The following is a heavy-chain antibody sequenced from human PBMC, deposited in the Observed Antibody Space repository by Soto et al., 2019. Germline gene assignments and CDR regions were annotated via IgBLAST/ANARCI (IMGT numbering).Heavy chain of an antibody. CDR3: ARPVDGTLDGMDV. CDR2: ISAYNGNT. V-gene: IGHV1-18*01. J-gene: IGHJ6*02. D-gene: IGHD6-19*01. Sequence: QVQLVQSGAEVKKPGASVKVSCKASGYTFTSYGISWVRQAPGQGLEWMGWISAYNGNTNYAQKLQGRVTMTTDTSTSTDCMGLRSLRSDDAAVYYCARPVDGTLDGMDVWGQGTTVTVSS. CDR1: GYTFTSYG.